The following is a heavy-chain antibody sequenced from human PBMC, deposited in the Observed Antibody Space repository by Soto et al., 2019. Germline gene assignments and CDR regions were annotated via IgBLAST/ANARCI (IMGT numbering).Heavy chain of an antibody. CDR3: ARKGAAASYAHYYMDV. CDR1: GGSISPYY. V-gene: IGHV4-59*01. J-gene: IGHJ6*03. Sequence: SETLSLTCTVSGGSISPYYWSWIRQPPGKGLEWIGYVYYSGSTNYNPSLESRVTISVDTSRNRFSLNLTSATAADTAVYYCARKGAAASYAHYYMDVWGRGTAVTVSS. CDR2: VYYSGST. D-gene: IGHD6-13*01.